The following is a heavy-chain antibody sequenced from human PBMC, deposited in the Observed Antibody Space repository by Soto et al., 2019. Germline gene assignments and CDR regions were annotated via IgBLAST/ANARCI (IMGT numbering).Heavy chain of an antibody. D-gene: IGHD3-22*01. CDR3: ARDYYDSSGYYYLGWFDP. CDR1: GGSISSYY. V-gene: IGHV4-59*01. CDR2: IYYSGST. J-gene: IGHJ5*02. Sequence: SETLSLTCTVSGGSISSYYWSWIRQPPGKGLEWIGYIYYSGSTNYNPSLKSRVTISVDTSKNQFSLKLSSVTAADTAVYYCARDYYDSSGYYYLGWFDPWGQGTLVTVSS.